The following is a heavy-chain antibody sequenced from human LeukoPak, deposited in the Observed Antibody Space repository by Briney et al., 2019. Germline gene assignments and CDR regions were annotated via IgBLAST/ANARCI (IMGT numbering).Heavy chain of an antibody. V-gene: IGHV3-23*01. CDR1: GFTFSNYG. CDR3: AKETGAYDYVWGSFYYFDY. CDR2: ISGSGGST. J-gene: IGHJ4*02. D-gene: IGHD3-16*01. Sequence: GGSLRLSCAASGFTFSNYGMSWVRQAPRKGLEWVSAISGSGGSTYYADSVKGRFTISRDNSKNTLYLQMNSLRAEDTAVYYCAKETGAYDYVWGSFYYFDYWGQGTLVTVSS.